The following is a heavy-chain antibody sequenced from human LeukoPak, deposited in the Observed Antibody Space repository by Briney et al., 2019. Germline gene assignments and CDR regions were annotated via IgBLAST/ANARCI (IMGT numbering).Heavy chain of an antibody. Sequence: KPSETLSHTCTVSGGSISSSGFYWGWIRQPPGKGLEWIGSIYYTGTTYYSPSLKSRVTISVDTSKKQLSLKLSSVTAADTAVYYCARREDVLWYFDLWGRGTLVTVSS. CDR1: GGSISSSGFY. J-gene: IGHJ2*01. CDR2: IYYTGTT. D-gene: IGHD2-8*01. CDR3: ARREDVLWYFDL. V-gene: IGHV4-39*01.